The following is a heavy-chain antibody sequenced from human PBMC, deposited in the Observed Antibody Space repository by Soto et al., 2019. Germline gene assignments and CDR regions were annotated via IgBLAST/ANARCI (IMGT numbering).Heavy chain of an antibody. Sequence: VQVVQSGAEVKRPGASVRVSCKASGYTFTYFDINWVRQAAGQGFEWLGFMSPSTGNTGYAQKLQGRITLTRDTSIDTAYMDLTGLTPDDSAVYYCARGASPWGQGTLVTVSS. V-gene: IGHV1-8*01. J-gene: IGHJ5*02. CDR2: MSPSTGNT. CDR1: GYTFTYFD. CDR3: ARGASP.